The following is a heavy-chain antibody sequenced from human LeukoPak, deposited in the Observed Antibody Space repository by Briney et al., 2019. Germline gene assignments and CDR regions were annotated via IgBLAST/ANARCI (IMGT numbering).Heavy chain of an antibody. V-gene: IGHV4-38-2*01. J-gene: IGHJ5*02. D-gene: IGHD6-19*01. Sequence: SETLSLTCEVSGYSISSDKYWGWIRLSPGKGLEWIGTIYHTGSTFYNPSLKSRVSISVDTSKNQFSLRFTSVTAADTAVYYCARSHSGWQDHNNWFDPWGQGTLVTVSS. CDR3: ARSHSGWQDHNNWFDP. CDR2: IYHTGST. CDR1: GYSISSDKY.